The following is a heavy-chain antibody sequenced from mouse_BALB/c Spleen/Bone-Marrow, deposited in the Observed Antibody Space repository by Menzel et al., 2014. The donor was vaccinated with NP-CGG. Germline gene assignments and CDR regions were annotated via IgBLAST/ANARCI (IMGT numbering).Heavy chain of an antibody. J-gene: IGHJ2*01. CDR3: ARLRQLGLRTIDY. D-gene: IGHD3-2*01. Sequence: QVQLQQSGAELVRPGASVKLSCKALGYTFIDYEIHWVKQTPVHGLEWIGAIHPGSGGTAYSQKFKGKATLTADKYSSTVYMELSSLTSEDSVVYYCARLRQLGLRTIDYWGQGTTLTVSS. V-gene: IGHV1-15*01. CDR1: GYTFIDYE. CDR2: IHPGSGGT.